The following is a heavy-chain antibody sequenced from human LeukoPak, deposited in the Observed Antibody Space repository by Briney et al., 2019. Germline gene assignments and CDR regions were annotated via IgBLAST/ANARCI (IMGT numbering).Heavy chain of an antibody. Sequence: SETLSLTCTVSGGSISSYYWSWIRQPPGKGLEWIGYIYYSGSTNYNPSLKSRVTISVDTSKNQFSLKLSSVTAADTAVYYCARGIAVAGNFDYWGQGTLVTVSS. CDR2: IYYSGST. CDR3: ARGIAVAGNFDY. CDR1: GGSISSYY. D-gene: IGHD6-13*01. J-gene: IGHJ4*02. V-gene: IGHV4-59*08.